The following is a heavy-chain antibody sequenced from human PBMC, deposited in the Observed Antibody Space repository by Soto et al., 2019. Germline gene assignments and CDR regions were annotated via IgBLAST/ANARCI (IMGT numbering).Heavy chain of an antibody. J-gene: IGHJ4*02. CDR2: ISADGSDK. V-gene: IGHV3-30*18. CDR3: ANERNNEVVYYFDS. D-gene: IGHD1-1*01. Sequence: QVQLVESGGGVVQPGRSLTLSCAASGFPFSTSGMHWVRQAPAKGLEWVAVISADGSDKYYADSVKGRFTVSRDNSKNSLYLQMTSMRAEDTAVYYCANERNNEVVYYFDSWGQGTLVTVSS. CDR1: GFPFSTSG.